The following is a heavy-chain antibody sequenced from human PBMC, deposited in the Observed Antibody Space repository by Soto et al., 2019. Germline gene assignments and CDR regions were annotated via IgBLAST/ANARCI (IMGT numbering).Heavy chain of an antibody. CDR3: AREPVVVVAAKYYGMDV. J-gene: IGHJ6*02. CDR1: GGTFSSYT. D-gene: IGHD2-15*01. V-gene: IGHV1-69*08. CDR2: IIPILGIA. Sequence: QVQLVQSGAEVKKPGSSVKVSCKASGGTFSSYTISWVRQAPGQGLEWMGRIIPILGIANYAQKFQGRVTITADKSTSTGYMELSSLRSEDTAVYYCAREPVVVVAAKYYGMDVWGQGTTVTVSS.